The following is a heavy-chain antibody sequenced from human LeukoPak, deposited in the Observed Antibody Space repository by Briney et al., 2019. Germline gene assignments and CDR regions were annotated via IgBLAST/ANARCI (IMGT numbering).Heavy chain of an antibody. Sequence: ASVKVSCKTSGYTFTSYFIHWVRQAPGQGLEWMGIINPSGASTSYAQRFQGRVTMTRDMPTSTVFMELSSLRSEDTAVYYCARETPGTGAFDYWGQGTLVTVSS. V-gene: IGHV1-46*01. CDR2: INPSGAST. J-gene: IGHJ4*02. CDR3: ARETPGTGAFDY. D-gene: IGHD3/OR15-3a*01. CDR1: GYTFTSYF.